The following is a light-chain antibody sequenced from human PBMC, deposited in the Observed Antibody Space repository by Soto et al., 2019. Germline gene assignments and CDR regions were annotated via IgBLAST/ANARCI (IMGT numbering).Light chain of an antibody. CDR3: QQRSNWPRT. J-gene: IGKJ1*01. CDR1: ESVSSY. V-gene: IGKV3-11*01. CDR2: DAS. Sequence: EIGFTQAAATLSLSPGGRAPLSCRARESVSSYLAWYQQNPGQAPRLLIYDASNRATGIPARFSGSGSGTDFTLTISRLEPEDFAVYYCQQRSNWPRTFGQGTKVDIK.